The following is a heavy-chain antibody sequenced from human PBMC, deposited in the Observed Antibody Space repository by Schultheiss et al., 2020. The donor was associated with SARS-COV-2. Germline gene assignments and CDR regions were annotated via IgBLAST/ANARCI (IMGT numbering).Heavy chain of an antibody. J-gene: IGHJ4*02. D-gene: IGHD5-24*01. CDR2: ISAYNGNT. CDR1: GYTFTSFG. CDR3: ARDRDGYPDY. V-gene: IGHV1-18*01. Sequence: GGSLRLSCKASGYTFTSFGISWVRQAPGQGLEWMGWISAYNGNTDYAQKLQGRVTMTTDASTTTVYMELRSLRSDDTAVYYCARDRDGYPDYWGQGTLVTVSS.